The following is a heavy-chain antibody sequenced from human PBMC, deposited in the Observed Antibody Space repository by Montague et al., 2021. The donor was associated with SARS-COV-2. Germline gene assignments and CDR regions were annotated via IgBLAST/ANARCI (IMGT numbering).Heavy chain of an antibody. J-gene: IGHJ6*03. CDR1: GGSFSTYS. CDR2: IHHGGST. V-gene: IGHV4-34*01. CDR3: ARLGDGVVPSPILGVGPYYSYYCMDV. D-gene: IGHD3-10*01. Sequence: SETLSLTCAVRGGSFSTYSRNWIRQPPGKGLEWIGEIHHGGSTNYNPSLKSRVTISADTSKNQFSLKLTSVAAADTAVYYCARLGDGVVPSPILGVGPYYSYYCMDVWGKGTTVTVSS.